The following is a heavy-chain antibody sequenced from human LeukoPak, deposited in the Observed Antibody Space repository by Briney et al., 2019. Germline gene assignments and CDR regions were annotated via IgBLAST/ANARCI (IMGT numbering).Heavy chain of an antibody. CDR1: GYTFTSYG. CDR3: ARDRWGGSSWYVPPDY. J-gene: IGHJ4*02. CDR2: IIPIFGTA. V-gene: IGHV1-69*13. D-gene: IGHD6-13*01. Sequence: GASVKVSCKASGYTFTSYGISWVRQAPGQGLEWMGGIIPIFGTANYAQKFQGRVTITADESTSTAYMELSSLRSEDTAVYYCARDRWGGSSWYVPPDYWGQGTLVTVSS.